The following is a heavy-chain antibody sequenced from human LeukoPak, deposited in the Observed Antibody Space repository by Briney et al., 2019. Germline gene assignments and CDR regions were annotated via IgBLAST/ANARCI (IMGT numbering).Heavy chain of an antibody. D-gene: IGHD2-15*01. CDR1: GFTVSSNS. V-gene: IGHV3-53*01. CDR3: ARRACEYSNPYDY. J-gene: IGHJ4*02. CDR2: IYRGGKT. Sequence: GGSLRLSCTVSGFTVSSNSWSWVRQAPGKGLEWVSFIYRGGKTHSPDSAKARFTISRDNSKSTLYLQMSSLRAEDTAIYYCARRACEYSNPYDYWGQGTLVTVSS.